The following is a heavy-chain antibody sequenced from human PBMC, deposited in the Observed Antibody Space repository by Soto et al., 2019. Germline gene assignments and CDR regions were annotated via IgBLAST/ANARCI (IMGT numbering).Heavy chain of an antibody. CDR1: GFTFSSYA. CDR2: ISGSGGST. D-gene: IGHD5-12*01. Sequence: GGSLRLSCAASGFTFSSYAMSWVRQAPGKGLEWVSTISGSGGSTYYADSVKGRFTISRDNSKNTLFLQMNSLRAEDTAVYYCAKYRRDGYNYGFDYWGQGTLVTVSS. J-gene: IGHJ4*02. V-gene: IGHV3-23*01. CDR3: AKYRRDGYNYGFDY.